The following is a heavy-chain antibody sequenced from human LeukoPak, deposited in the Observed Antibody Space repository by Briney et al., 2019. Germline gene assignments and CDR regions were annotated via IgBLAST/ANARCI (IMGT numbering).Heavy chain of an antibody. Sequence: GGSLRLSCAASGFTFSSYSMNWVRQAPGKGLEWVSSISSSSSYIYYADSVKGRFTISRDNAKNSLYLQMNSLRAEDTAVYYCARANSGSYYLSFDYWGQGPLVSVSA. CDR3: ARANSGSYYLSFDY. CDR2: ISSSSSYI. D-gene: IGHD1-26*01. CDR1: GFTFSSYS. V-gene: IGHV3-21*01. J-gene: IGHJ4*02.